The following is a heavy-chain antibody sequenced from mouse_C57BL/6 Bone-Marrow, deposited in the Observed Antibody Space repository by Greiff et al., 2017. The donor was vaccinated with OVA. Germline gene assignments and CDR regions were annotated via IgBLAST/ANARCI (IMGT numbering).Heavy chain of an antibody. CDR2: ISDGGSYT. V-gene: IGHV5-4*01. CDR3: ARDPHYYGRIPWYFDV. J-gene: IGHJ1*03. CDR1: GFTFSSYA. Sequence: EVMLVESGGGLVKPGGSLKLSCAASGFTFSSYAMSWVRQTPEKRLEWVATISDGGSYTYYPDNVKGRFTISRDNAKKHQYLQMSHLKSDGTAMYYCARDPHYYGRIPWYFDVWGTGTTVTVSS. D-gene: IGHD1-1*01.